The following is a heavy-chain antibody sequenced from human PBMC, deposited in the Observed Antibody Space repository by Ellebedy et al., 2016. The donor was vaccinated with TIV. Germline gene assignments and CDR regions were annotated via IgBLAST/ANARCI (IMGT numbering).Heavy chain of an antibody. CDR3: ATDGSYGDYRSPAHAFVM. CDR2: INQDGSDK. V-gene: IGHV3-7*01. Sequence: GESLKISCAASRFSFRDYWMTWVRQPPGEGLEWVANINQDGSDKYYVDSVKGRFTISRDNAKNSLYLQMNSLRAEDTSVYYCATDGSYGDYRSPAHAFVMWGQGTLVTVSS. CDR1: RFSFRDYW. D-gene: IGHD4-17*01. J-gene: IGHJ3*02.